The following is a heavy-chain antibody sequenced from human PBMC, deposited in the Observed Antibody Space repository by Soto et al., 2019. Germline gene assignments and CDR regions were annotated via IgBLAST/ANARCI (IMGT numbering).Heavy chain of an antibody. J-gene: IGHJ5*02. CDR1: GGSISSGGYY. D-gene: IGHD6-13*01. CDR3: ARVEAAAGKNWFDP. V-gene: IGHV4-31*03. Sequence: SETLSLTCTVSGGSISSGGYYWSWIRQHPGKGLEWIGYIYYSGSTYYNPSLKSRVTISVDTSKNQFSLKLSSVTAADTAVYYCARVEAAAGKNWFDPWGQGTLVTVSS. CDR2: IYYSGST.